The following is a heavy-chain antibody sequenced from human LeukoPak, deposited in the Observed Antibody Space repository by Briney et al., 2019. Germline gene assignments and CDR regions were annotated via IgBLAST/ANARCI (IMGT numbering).Heavy chain of an antibody. D-gene: IGHD3-22*01. Sequence: GGSLRLSCAASGFTFSSYSMNWVRQAPGKGLEWVSAISGSGGSTYYADSVKGRFTISRDNSKNTLYLQMNSLRAEDTAVYYCAKVSFTDSSAHFDYWGQGTLVTVSS. J-gene: IGHJ4*02. CDR3: AKVSFTDSSAHFDY. V-gene: IGHV3-23*01. CDR1: GFTFSSYS. CDR2: ISGSGGST.